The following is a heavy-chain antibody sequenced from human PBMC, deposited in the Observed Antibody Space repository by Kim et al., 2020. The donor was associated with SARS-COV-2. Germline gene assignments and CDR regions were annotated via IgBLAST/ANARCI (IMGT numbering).Heavy chain of an antibody. V-gene: IGHV4-39*01. Sequence: YYNPSLESRVTISVDTSKNQFSLKLSSVTDTDTAIYYCATRRSLTKYYFDDWEQGTLVTVSS. J-gene: IGHJ4*02. CDR3: ATRRSLTKYYFDD. D-gene: IGHD3-3*01.